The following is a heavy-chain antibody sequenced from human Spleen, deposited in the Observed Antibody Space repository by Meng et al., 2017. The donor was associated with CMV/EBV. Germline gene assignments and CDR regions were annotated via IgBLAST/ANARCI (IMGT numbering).Heavy chain of an antibody. J-gene: IGHJ4*02. CDR2: ITGSGSTS. CDR1: GFTFSDYA. CDR3: ARGRLYTSSWYTFEY. Sequence: GESLKISCAVSGFTFSDYAMSWVRQAPGKGLESVSSITGSGSTSFYADAVKGRFTVSRDNSKNSLYLQMSSLGDEDTAVYYCARGRLYTSSWYTFEYWGQGTLVTVSS. V-gene: IGHV3-23*01. D-gene: IGHD6-13*01.